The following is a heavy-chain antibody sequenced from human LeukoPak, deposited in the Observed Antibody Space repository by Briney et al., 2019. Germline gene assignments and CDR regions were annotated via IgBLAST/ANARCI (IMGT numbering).Heavy chain of an antibody. V-gene: IGHV4-39*01. D-gene: IGHD3/OR15-3a*01. CDR1: GGSISSNNYY. CDR2: IYYSGST. CDR3: ARHFYGTAYRNYYFYYMDV. J-gene: IGHJ6*03. Sequence: SETLSLTCTVSGGSISSNNYYWGWIRQPPGKGLEWIGTIYYSGSTYYNPSLKSRVTISVDTSKNQFSLKLSSVTAADTAVYFCARHFYGTAYRNYYFYYMDVWGKGTTVTVSS.